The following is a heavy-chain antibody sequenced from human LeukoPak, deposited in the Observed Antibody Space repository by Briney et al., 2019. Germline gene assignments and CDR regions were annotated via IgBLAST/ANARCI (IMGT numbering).Heavy chain of an antibody. D-gene: IGHD5-24*01. V-gene: IGHV3-11*01. CDR3: VRVKGGWLGEKTYDY. J-gene: IGHJ4*02. CDR2: ISTSASSI. CDR1: GFTFSDYY. Sequence: PGRSLRLSCGASGFTFSDYYMSWIRQTPGKGLEWLAYISTSASSIDYADSVKGRFTVSRDNGKNSLFLQMNSLRAEDTAIYYCVRVKGGWLGEKTYDYLGQGTLVTVS.